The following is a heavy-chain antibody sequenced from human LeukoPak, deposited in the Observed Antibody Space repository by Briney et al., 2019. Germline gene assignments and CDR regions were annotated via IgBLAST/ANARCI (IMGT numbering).Heavy chain of an antibody. CDR1: GGSISSYY. J-gene: IGHJ4*02. Sequence: SETLSLTCTVSGGSISSYYWSWIRQPPGKGLEWIGYIYYSGSTNYNPSLKSRVTISVDTSKNQFSLKLSSVTAADTAVYYCVRKTFVGGIDYWGQGTLVTVSS. V-gene: IGHV4-59*08. CDR3: VRKTFVGGIDY. D-gene: IGHD1-26*01. CDR2: IYYSGST.